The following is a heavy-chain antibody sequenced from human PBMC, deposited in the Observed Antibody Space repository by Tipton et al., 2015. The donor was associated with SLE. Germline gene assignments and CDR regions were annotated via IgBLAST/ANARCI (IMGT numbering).Heavy chain of an antibody. CDR1: GGSISSYY. CDR3: ARGDDSSSWYDSFDY. J-gene: IGHJ4*02. D-gene: IGHD6-13*01. Sequence: TLSLTCTVSGGSISSYYWSWIRQPPGKGLEWIGYIYYSGSTNYNPSLKSRVTISVDTSKNQFSLKLSSVTAADTAVYYCARGDDSSSWYDSFDYWGQGTLVTVSS. CDR2: IYYSGST. V-gene: IGHV4-59*07.